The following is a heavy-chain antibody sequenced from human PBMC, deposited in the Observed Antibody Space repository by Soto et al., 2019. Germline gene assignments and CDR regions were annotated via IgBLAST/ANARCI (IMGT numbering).Heavy chain of an antibody. CDR3: APLSVSLSGPYGIHV. Sequence: ESLSLTCSVSGYSVTSSDYYWAWIRQPPGKGLEWIGSMFYSGLTYYNPSLKSRVTLSVDTSKNQFSVRLNSVTAADTAVYYCAPLSVSLSGPYGIHVWGQGTTVTVSS. CDR2: MFYSGLT. D-gene: IGHD2-15*01. J-gene: IGHJ6*02. V-gene: IGHV4-39*01. CDR1: GYSVTSSDYY.